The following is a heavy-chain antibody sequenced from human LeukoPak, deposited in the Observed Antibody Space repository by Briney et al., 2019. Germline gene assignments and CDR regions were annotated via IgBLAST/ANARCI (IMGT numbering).Heavy chain of an antibody. V-gene: IGHV3-23*01. Sequence: GGSLRLSCAASGFTFSTYTMNWVRQAPGKGLEWVSAISGSGGSTYYADSVKGRFTISRDNSKNTLYLQMNSLRAEDTAVYYCGKHYGDYDYFFDYWGQGTLVTVSS. J-gene: IGHJ4*02. CDR2: ISGSGGST. CDR1: GFTFSTYT. CDR3: GKHYGDYDYFFDY. D-gene: IGHD4-17*01.